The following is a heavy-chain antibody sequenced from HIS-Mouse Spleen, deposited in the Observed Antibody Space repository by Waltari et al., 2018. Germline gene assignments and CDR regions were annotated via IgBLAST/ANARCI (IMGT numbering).Heavy chain of an antibody. CDR2: IYYSGST. CDR1: GGSISSYY. CDR3: ARAGYDILTGYGYYYGMDV. J-gene: IGHJ6*02. Sequence: QVQLQESGPGLVKPSETLSLTCTVSGGSISSYYWSWIRQPPGKGLEWIGYIYYSGSTNYNPSLKSRVTISVDTSKNQFSLKLSSVTAADTAVYYCARAGYDILTGYGYYYGMDVWGQGTTVTVSS. V-gene: IGHV4-59*01. D-gene: IGHD3-9*01.